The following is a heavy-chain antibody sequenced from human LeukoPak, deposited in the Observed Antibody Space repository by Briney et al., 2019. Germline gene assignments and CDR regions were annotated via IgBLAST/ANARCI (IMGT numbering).Heavy chain of an antibody. D-gene: IGHD3-3*01. Sequence: VGSLRLSCAASGFTFSSYAMSWVRQAPGKGLEWVSAISGSGGSTYYADSVKGRFTISRDNSKNTLYLQMNSLRAEDTAVYYCAKDLFESGYYRHWGQGTLVTVSS. CDR1: GFTFSSYA. CDR3: AKDLFESGYYRH. V-gene: IGHV3-23*01. CDR2: ISGSGGST. J-gene: IGHJ4*02.